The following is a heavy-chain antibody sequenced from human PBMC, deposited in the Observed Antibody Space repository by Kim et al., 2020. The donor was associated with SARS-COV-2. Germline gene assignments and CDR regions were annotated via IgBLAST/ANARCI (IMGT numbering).Heavy chain of an antibody. CDR1: GFTFSSYG. CDR2: IWYDGSNK. J-gene: IGHJ4*02. D-gene: IGHD3-10*01. V-gene: IGHV3-33*01. Sequence: GGSLRLSCAASGFTFSSYGMHWVRQAPGKGLEWVAVIWYDGSNKYYADSVKGRFTISRDNSKNTLYLQMNSLRAEDTAMYYCARDRNEFQYYYGSGSYSPYYWGQGTLVTVSS. CDR3: ARDRNEFQYYYGSGSYSPYY.